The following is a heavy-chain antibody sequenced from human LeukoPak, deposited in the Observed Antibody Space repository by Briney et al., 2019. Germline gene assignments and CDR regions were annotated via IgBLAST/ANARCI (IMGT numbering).Heavy chain of an antibody. CDR3: ARSRAYSGYEKVYYFDY. Sequence: GESLQISCKGSGYSFTSYWIGWVRQMPGKGLEWMGIIYPGDSDTRYSPSFQGQVTISADKSTSTAYLQWSSLKASDTAMYYCARSRAYSGYEKVYYFDYWGQGTLVTVSS. V-gene: IGHV5-51*01. J-gene: IGHJ4*02. CDR2: IYPGDSDT. CDR1: GYSFTSYW. D-gene: IGHD5-12*01.